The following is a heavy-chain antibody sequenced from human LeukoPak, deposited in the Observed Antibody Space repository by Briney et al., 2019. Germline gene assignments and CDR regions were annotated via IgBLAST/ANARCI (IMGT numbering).Heavy chain of an antibody. CDR1: GFTLSSFA. CDR3: VKRTVNYPFDF. J-gene: IGHJ4*02. V-gene: IGHV3-23*01. Sequence: PGRSLRLSCAASGFTLSSFAMNWVRPAPGKGLEWVSAISCSGGNTFYADSVKGRFTISRDNSENTLYLQMNSLRAEDTAVYYCVKRTVNYPFDFWGQGTLLTVSS. CDR2: ISCSGGNT. D-gene: IGHD1-7*01.